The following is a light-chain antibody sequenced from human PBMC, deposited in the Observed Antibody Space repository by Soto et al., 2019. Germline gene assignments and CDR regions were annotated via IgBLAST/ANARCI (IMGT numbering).Light chain of an antibody. Sequence: LTQPASVSGSPGQSIIISCTGTSSDFGGYDFVSWYQHHPGKAPKLIICDVSDRPSGVSNRFSGSKSGNTASLTISGLQAEDEGDYYCSSYTTSSTPCVFGTGTKSPS. CDR3: SSYTTSSTPCV. CDR1: SSDFGGYDF. V-gene: IGLV2-14*03. J-gene: IGLJ1*01. CDR2: DVS.